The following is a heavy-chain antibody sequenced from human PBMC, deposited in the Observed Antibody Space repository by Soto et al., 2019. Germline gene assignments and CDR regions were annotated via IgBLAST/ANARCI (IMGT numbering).Heavy chain of an antibody. Sequence: QLQLQESGPGLVKPSETLSLTCTVSDGSISSTNYYWGWIRQPPGKGLEWIGSIYYTGSTYYNPSLKSRVTISVDTSKNQCSLKLSSVTAADTAVYYXXXXXXXXXXXXXXXXMDVWGQGTTVTVSS. CDR1: DGSISSTNYY. J-gene: IGHJ6*02. CDR3: XXXXXXXXXXXXXXXMDV. V-gene: IGHV4-39*01. CDR2: IYYTGST.